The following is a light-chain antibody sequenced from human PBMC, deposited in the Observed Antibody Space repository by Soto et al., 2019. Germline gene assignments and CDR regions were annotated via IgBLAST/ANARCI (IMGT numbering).Light chain of an antibody. CDR2: KAS. CDR3: QQYNSFPHT. CDR1: QGRTTS. V-gene: IGKV1-5*03. Sequence: DIQMTHSPSSVSASVGHRVTITCRANQGRTTSLAWYQQKPGKAPKLLIYKASSLDIGVPSRFSGSRSGTGLTLTVSSLQPDDVANYYCQQYNSFPHTCGQGTKV. J-gene: IGKJ2*01.